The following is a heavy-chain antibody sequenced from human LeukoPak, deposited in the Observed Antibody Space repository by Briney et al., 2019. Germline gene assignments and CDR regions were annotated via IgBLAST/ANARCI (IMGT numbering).Heavy chain of an antibody. CDR1: GFTFTSSY. D-gene: IGHD5-18*01. CDR2: ISYDGSNK. CDR3: AKGASRAAWIQLWLIEG. Sequence: GGSLRLSCAASGFTFTSSYMHWVRQAPGKGLEWVAVISYDGSNKYYADSVKGRFTISRDNSKRTLYLQMDGLRAEATAVYYCAKGASRAAWIQLWLIEGGGQGTLVIVSS. J-gene: IGHJ4*02. V-gene: IGHV3-30*18.